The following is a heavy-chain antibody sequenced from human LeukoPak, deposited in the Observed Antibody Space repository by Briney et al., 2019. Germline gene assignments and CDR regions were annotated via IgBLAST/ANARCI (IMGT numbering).Heavy chain of an antibody. CDR3: ARLEYYYGSGSSTYYFDN. CDR2: IHYSGTT. D-gene: IGHD3-10*01. CDR1: GGSISSHY. V-gene: IGHV4-59*11. J-gene: IGHJ4*02. Sequence: SETLSLTCTVSGGSISSHYWSWIRQPPGKGLEWIGFIHYSGTTNYNPSLRSRVTISLDTSKNQFSLKLISVTAADTAVYYCARLEYYYGSGSSTYYFDNWGQGTLVTVSS.